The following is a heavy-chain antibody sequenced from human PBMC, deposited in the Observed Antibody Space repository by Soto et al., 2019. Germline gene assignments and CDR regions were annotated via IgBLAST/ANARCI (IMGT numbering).Heavy chain of an antibody. V-gene: IGHV3-33*01. CDR3: XXXXXXXXXXXXDY. CDR1: GXXXSSYG. J-gene: IGHJ4*02. Sequence: QVQLVESGGGVVQPGRSLRLSCAXSGXXXSSYGMHXVRXAXGKGLEWVAVIWYDGSNKYYADSVKGRFTISRDTSNNTLDLQMNSLRAEXTXVXXXXXXXXXXXXXXXDYWGQGTLVTVSS. CDR2: IWYDGSNK.